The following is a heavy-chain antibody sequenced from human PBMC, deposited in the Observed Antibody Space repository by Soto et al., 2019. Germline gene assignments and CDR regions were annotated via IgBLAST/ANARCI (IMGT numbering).Heavy chain of an antibody. D-gene: IGHD2-15*01. Sequence: QVQLQESGPGLVKPSQTLSLTCTVSGGSISSGDYYWSWIRQPPGKGLEWIGCIYYSGSTYYNPSLNSRVTISVDTSKNQFSLKLSSVTAADTAVYYCAREVCSGGSCYSEKDYWFDPWGQGTLVTVSS. J-gene: IGHJ5*02. CDR2: IYYSGST. V-gene: IGHV4-30-4*01. CDR1: GGSISSGDYY. CDR3: AREVCSGGSCYSEKDYWFDP.